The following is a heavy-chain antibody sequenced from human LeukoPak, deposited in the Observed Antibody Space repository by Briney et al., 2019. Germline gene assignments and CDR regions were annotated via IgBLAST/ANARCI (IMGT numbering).Heavy chain of an antibody. CDR3: ARAPRDSSSWRTNWFDP. CDR1: GGTFSSYA. D-gene: IGHD6-13*01. V-gene: IGHV1-69*04. J-gene: IGHJ5*02. Sequence: ASVKVSCKASGGTFSSYAISWVRQAPGQGLEWMGRIIPILGIANYAQKFQGRVTITADKSTSTAYMELSSLRSEDTAVYYCARAPRDSSSWRTNWFDPWGQGTLVTVSS. CDR2: IIPILGIA.